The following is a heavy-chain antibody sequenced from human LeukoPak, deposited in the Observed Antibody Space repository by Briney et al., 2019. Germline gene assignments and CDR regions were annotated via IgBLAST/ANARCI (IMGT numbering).Heavy chain of an antibody. CDR3: ARGSDTAAGLY. D-gene: IGHD6-13*01. Sequence: SETLSLTCGVYGGSFSGYYWSWIRQPPGKGLEWIGEINHSGSTNYNPSHKCRVSISVDSSKNQFSLKVSSVTAADTAVYYCARGSDTAAGLYWGQGTLVTVSS. J-gene: IGHJ4*02. CDR2: INHSGST. V-gene: IGHV4-34*01. CDR1: GGSFSGYY.